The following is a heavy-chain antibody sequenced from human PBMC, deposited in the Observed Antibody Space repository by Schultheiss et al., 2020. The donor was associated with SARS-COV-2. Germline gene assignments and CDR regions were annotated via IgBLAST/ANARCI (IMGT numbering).Heavy chain of an antibody. CDR2: ISYDGSNK. CDR1: GFTFSSYW. J-gene: IGHJ4*02. CDR3: ASSRGWELLLDY. V-gene: IGHV3-30*03. D-gene: IGHD1-26*01. Sequence: GGSLRLSCAASGFTFSSYWMSWVRQAPGKGLEWVAVISYDGSNKYYADSVKGRFTISRDNAKNTLYLQMNSLRAEDTAVYYCASSRGWELLLDYWGQGTLVTVSS.